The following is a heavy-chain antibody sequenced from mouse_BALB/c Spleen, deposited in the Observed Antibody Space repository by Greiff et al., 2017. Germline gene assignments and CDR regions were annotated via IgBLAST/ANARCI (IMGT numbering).Heavy chain of an antibody. Sequence: EVQRVESGGGLVKPGGSLKLSCAASGFTFSSYAMSWVRQSPEKRLEWVAEISSGGSYTYYPDTVTGRFTISRDNAKNTLYLEMSSLRSEDTAMYYCARDDDGYFDYWGQGTTLTVSS. CDR3: ARDDDGYFDY. J-gene: IGHJ2*01. CDR2: ISSGGSYT. V-gene: IGHV5-9-4*01. CDR1: GFTFSSYA. D-gene: IGHD2-3*01.